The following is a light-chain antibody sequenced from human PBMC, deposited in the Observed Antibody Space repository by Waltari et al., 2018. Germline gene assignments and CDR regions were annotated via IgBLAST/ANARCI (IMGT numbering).Light chain of an antibody. Sequence: QSALTQPASVSGSPGQSITIYCPGTSSDVGGYTYVPWYQQHPGKVPKLMIYNVITRPSGVSIRFSGSKSGNTASLTISGLQAEDEADYYCTSYTDSRIFDVVFGGGTRLTVL. CDR2: NVI. CDR1: SSDVGGYTY. V-gene: IGLV2-14*03. CDR3: TSYTDSRIFDVV. J-gene: IGLJ2*01.